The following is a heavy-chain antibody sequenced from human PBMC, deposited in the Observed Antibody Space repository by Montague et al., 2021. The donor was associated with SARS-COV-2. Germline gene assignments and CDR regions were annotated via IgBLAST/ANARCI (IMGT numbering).Heavy chain of an antibody. J-gene: IGHJ6*02. CDR1: GYTFTNYW. V-gene: IGHV5-51*01. CDR2: IDPSDDDT. Sequence: QSGAEVKKPGESLQISCKGSGYTFTNYWIAWVRQMPGKGLEWMGIIDPSDDDTTYSPSFQGQVIISADKSITTAYLQWSSLKASDTAIYYCARKGDYYDLDVWGQGATVTVSS. CDR3: ARKGDYYDLDV.